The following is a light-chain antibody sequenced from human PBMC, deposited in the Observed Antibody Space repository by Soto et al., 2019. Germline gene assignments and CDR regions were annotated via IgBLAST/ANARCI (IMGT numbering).Light chain of an antibody. Sequence: SSELTQPPSVSVAPGKTARMTCGGNNIGSKSVHWYQQKPGQAPVLVIYYDSDRPSGIPERFSGSNSGNTATLIISRVEAGDEADYYCQVWDSSSDHVVFGGGTKLTVL. J-gene: IGLJ2*01. CDR1: NIGSKS. CDR3: QVWDSSSDHVV. V-gene: IGLV3-21*04. CDR2: YDS.